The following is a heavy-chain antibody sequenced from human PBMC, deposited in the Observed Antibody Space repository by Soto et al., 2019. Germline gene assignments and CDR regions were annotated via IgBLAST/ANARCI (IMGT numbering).Heavy chain of an antibody. J-gene: IGHJ4*02. CDR3: ARSGYSYGPNPLLY. V-gene: IGHV4-31*03. CDR2: IYYSGST. Sequence: PSETLSLTCTVSGGSISSGGYYWSWIRQHPGKGLEWIGYIYYSGSTYYNPSLKSRVTISVDTSKNQFSPKLSSVTAADTAVYYCARSGYSYGPNPLLYWGQGTLVTVS. CDR1: GGSISSGGYY. D-gene: IGHD5-18*01.